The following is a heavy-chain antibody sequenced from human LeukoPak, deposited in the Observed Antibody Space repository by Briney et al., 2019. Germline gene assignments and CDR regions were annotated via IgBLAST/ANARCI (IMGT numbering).Heavy chain of an antibody. CDR3: ARTYSNNYYYYMDV. J-gene: IGHJ6*03. Sequence: SETLSLTCTVSGGSISSYYWSWIRQPPGKGLEWIGDIYYSGSTNYNPSLKSRVTISVDTSKNQFSLKLSSVTAADTAVYYCARTYSNNYYYYMDVWGKGTTVTVSS. CDR2: IYYSGST. D-gene: IGHD4-11*01. CDR1: GGSISSYY. V-gene: IGHV4-59*08.